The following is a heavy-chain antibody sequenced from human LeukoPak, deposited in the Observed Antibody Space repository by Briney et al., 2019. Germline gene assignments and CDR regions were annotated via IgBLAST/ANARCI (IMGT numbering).Heavy chain of an antibody. V-gene: IGHV3-48*01. J-gene: IGHJ4*02. D-gene: IGHD6-13*01. CDR2: ISSSSSTI. Sequence: GGSLRLSCVASGFTFTSYAMSWVRQAPGKGLEWVSYISSSSSTIYYADSVKGRFTISRDNAKNSLYLQMNSLRAEDTAVYYCAKLTVGASSSNKDWGQGTLVTVSS. CDR3: AKLTVGASSSNKD. CDR1: GFTFTSYA.